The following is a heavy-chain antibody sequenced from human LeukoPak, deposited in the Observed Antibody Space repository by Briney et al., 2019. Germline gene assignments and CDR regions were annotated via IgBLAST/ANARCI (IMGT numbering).Heavy chain of an antibody. J-gene: IGHJ4*02. CDR2: INHSGST. CDR3: ASGYCSSTSCPVDY. CDR1: GGSFSGYY. D-gene: IGHD2-2*01. V-gene: IGHV4-34*01. Sequence: SETLSLTCAVYGGSFSGYYWSWIRQPPGKGLEWIGEINHSGSTNYNPSLKSRVTISVDTSKNQFSLKLSSVTAADTAVYYCASGYCSSTSCPVDYWGQGTLVTVSS.